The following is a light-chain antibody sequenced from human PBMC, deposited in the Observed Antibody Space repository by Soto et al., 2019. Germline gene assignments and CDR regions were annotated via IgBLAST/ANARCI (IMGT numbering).Light chain of an antibody. CDR2: AAS. Sequence: DIQWTQSPSFLSASVGDRVTVTCRASQDISSFLAWYHQTPAQAPNLLIYAASTLQSGVPSRFSSSGSGAEFTLTSSLLQPEDFVTYCCQHLSCYPLTFGGGTKVEIK. CDR1: QDISSF. V-gene: IGKV1-9*01. CDR3: QHLSCYPLT. J-gene: IGKJ4*01.